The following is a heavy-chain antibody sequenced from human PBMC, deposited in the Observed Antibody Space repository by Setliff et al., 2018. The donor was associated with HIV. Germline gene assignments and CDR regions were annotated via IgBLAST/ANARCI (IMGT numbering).Heavy chain of an antibody. CDR3: ARGARLLAAYSDRWDYSYMAV. CDR2: INHSGST. J-gene: IGHJ6*03. CDR1: GGSISSYY. Sequence: SETLSLTCTVSGGSISSYYWSWIRQPPGKGLEWIGEINHSGSTHYNPSLKSRFIISVDTSKNQFSLKVNSMTAADTAVYYCARGARLLAAYSDRWDYSYMAVWGKGTTVTVSS. D-gene: IGHD1-26*01. V-gene: IGHV4-34*01.